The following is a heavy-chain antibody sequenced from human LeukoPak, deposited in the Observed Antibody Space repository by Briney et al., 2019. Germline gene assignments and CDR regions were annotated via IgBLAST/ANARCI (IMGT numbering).Heavy chain of an antibody. CDR3: ARPRGSCGGSICCQIFHY. D-gene: IGHD2-15*01. V-gene: IGHV4-39*01. J-gene: IGHJ4*02. Sequence: SETLSLTCTVSADSISSSSSYWGWIRQPPGKGLEWIGGIYYSGSTHYNPSLKSRVTISVDTSKHQISLKLSSVTAADTAVYYCARPRGSCGGSICCQIFHYWGQGTLVTVSS. CDR2: IYYSGST. CDR1: ADSISSSSSY.